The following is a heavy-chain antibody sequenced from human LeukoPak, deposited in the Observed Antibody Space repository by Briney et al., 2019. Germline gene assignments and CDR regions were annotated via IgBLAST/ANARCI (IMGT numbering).Heavy chain of an antibody. J-gene: IGHJ4*02. D-gene: IGHD5-12*01. Sequence: SETLSLTCTVSGGSISSYYWSWIRQPPGKGLEWIGYIYNSGSTNYNPSFKSRVTISVDTSKNEFSLKLSSVTAADTVVYYCAGDVDIVATIGDYWGQGTLVTVSS. CDR3: AGDVDIVATIGDY. CDR2: IYNSGST. CDR1: GGSISSYY. V-gene: IGHV4-59*01.